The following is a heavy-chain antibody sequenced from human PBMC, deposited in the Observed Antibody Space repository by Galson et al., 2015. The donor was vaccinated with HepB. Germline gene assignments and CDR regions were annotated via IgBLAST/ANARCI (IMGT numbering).Heavy chain of an antibody. D-gene: IGHD3-22*01. J-gene: IGHJ4*02. Sequence: SLRLSCAASGFTFGSYSMNWVRQAPGKGLEWVSSISSSGGYIYYGGSVKGRFTISRDNAKKSLYLQMNSLRAEDTAVYYCARETSDNNGYYYLANWGQGTLVTVSS. CDR2: ISSSGGYI. CDR1: GFTFGSYS. V-gene: IGHV3-21*01. CDR3: ARETSDNNGYYYLAN.